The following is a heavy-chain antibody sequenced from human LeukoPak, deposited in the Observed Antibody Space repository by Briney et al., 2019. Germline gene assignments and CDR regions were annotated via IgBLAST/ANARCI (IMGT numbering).Heavy chain of an antibody. CDR1: GGSIGSGSYY. Sequence: PSETLSLTCTVSGGSIGSGSYYWSWIRQPAGKGLEWIGRIYTSGSTNYNPSLKSRVTISVDTSKNQFSLKLSSVTAADTAVYYRARVPRVTPNYYYMDVWGKGTTVTVSS. V-gene: IGHV4-61*02. D-gene: IGHD4-23*01. CDR2: IYTSGST. J-gene: IGHJ6*03. CDR3: ARVPRVTPNYYYMDV.